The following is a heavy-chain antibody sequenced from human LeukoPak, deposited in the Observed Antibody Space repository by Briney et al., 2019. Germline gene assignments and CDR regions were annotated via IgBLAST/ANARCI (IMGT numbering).Heavy chain of an antibody. D-gene: IGHD3-16*01. CDR1: GFIFSKCG. J-gene: IGHJ6*02. CDR2: ISYDGSNK. V-gene: IGHV3-30*18. Sequence: PGRSLRLSCAASGFIFSKCGMHWVRQAPGKGLEWVAVISYDGSNKNYADSVKGRFTISRDTSENTLYLQMNSLRVEDTAVYYCAKGRGAYYYYAMDVWGQGTTVTVSS. CDR3: AKGRGAYYYYAMDV.